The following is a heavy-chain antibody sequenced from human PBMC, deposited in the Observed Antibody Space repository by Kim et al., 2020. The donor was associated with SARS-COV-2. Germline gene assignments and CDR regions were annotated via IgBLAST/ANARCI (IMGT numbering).Heavy chain of an antibody. CDR2: ISSSSSTI. CDR3: ARDSRQWLVHGAFDI. CDR1: GFTFSSYS. D-gene: IGHD6-19*01. Sequence: GGSLRLSCAASGFTFSSYSMNWVRQAPGKGLEWVSYISSSSSTIYYADSVKGRFTISRDNAKNSLYLQMNSLRDEDTAVYYCARDSRQWLVHGAFDIWGQGTMVTVSS. J-gene: IGHJ3*02. V-gene: IGHV3-48*02.